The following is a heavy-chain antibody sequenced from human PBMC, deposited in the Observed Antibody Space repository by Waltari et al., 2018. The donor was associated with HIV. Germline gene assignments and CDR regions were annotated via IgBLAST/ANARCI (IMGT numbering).Heavy chain of an antibody. Sequence: EVQLVQSGAQVKKPGESLKISCKASGYSFTTYWIGWVGQLPGKGLEWMGIIYPGDSDTRYSPSFQGQVTISADKSISTAYLQWSSLQASDTAMYYCTKGMYANEDYFGYWGQGTLVTVSS. CDR1: GYSFTTYW. CDR3: TKGMYANEDYFGY. CDR2: IYPGDSDT. V-gene: IGHV5-51*03. J-gene: IGHJ4*02. D-gene: IGHD2-8*01.